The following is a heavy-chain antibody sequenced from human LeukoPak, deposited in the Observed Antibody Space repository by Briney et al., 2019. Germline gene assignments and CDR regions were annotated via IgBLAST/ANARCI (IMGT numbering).Heavy chain of an antibody. CDR2: FGGGGYKT. CDR3: AEVESSYCRI. J-gene: IGHJ4*02. CDR1: GLTFGNYG. D-gene: IGHD3-10*01. V-gene: IGHV3-23*01. Sequence: GGSLRLSCVASGLTFGNYGMNWVRPAPGKWLEWVSSFGGGGYKTSYADSGRGRFTISRDNSKNSMYLQMSSLRAEDTAIYYCAEVESSYCRIWGQGTLVTVSS.